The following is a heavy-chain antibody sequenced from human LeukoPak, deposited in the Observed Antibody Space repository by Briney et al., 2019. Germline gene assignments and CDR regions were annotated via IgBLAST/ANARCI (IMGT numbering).Heavy chain of an antibody. D-gene: IGHD6-13*01. CDR1: GFTFSSYA. J-gene: IGHJ4*02. V-gene: IGHV3-23*01. CDR2: ISGSGGST. CDR3: AKDLTNIAAAGTVRNLYFDY. Sequence: GGSLRLSCAASGFTFSSYAMSWVRQAPGKGLEWVSAISGSGGSTYYADSVKGRFTISRDNSKNTLYLQMNSLRAEDTAVYYCAKDLTNIAAAGTVRNLYFDYWGQGTLVTVSS.